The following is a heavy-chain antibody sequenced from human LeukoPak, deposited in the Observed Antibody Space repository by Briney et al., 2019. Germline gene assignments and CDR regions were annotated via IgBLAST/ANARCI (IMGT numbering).Heavy chain of an antibody. CDR2: MYYSGST. CDR3: ARPPHNWNDVNAFDI. Sequence: KPSETLSLTCTVSGGSISSSSYYWGWIRQPPGKGLEWIGHMYYSGSTYYNPSLKSRVTMSIDTSKNQLSLKLRSVTDADTAVYYCARPPHNWNDVNAFDIWGQGTMVTVSS. CDR1: GGSISSSSYY. J-gene: IGHJ3*02. V-gene: IGHV4-39*01. D-gene: IGHD1-20*01.